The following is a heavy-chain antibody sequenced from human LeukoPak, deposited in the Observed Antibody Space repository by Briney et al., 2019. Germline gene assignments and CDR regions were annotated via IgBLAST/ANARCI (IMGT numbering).Heavy chain of an antibody. Sequence: SQTLSLTCAISGDSVSSNSAAWNWIRQSPSRGLEWLGRTYYRSRWYNDYAVSVESRIAINPDTSKNQVSLQLNSVTPEDTAVYYCTRVSGSYFNSNAFDIWGQGTMVTVSP. D-gene: IGHD1-26*01. CDR2: TYYRSRWYN. CDR3: TRVSGSYFNSNAFDI. J-gene: IGHJ3*02. CDR1: GDSVSSNSAA. V-gene: IGHV6-1*01.